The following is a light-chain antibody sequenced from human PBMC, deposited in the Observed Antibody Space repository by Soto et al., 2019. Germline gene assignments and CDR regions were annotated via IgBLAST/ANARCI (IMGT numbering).Light chain of an antibody. CDR3: SSYATSGTLYV. Sequence: QSVLTQPASVSGSPGQSITISCTGTSSDVGAYNYVSWYQLHPGKPPKFIIYEVSNRPSGVSDRFSGSKSGNTASLTISGLQAEDEAEYYCSSYATSGTLYVFGGGTKVTVL. J-gene: IGLJ1*01. CDR2: EVS. V-gene: IGLV2-14*01. CDR1: SSDVGAYNY.